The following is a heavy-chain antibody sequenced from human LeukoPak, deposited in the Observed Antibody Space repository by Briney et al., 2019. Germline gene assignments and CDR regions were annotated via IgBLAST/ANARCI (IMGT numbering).Heavy chain of an antibody. CDR2: SNSISGTI. CDR3: ARDESYAFDI. Sequence: PGGSLRLSCAASGFTFSTNSINWVRQAPGKGLEWVSYSNSISGTISYADSLKGRFTISRDSVKNLLYLQMNSLRDEDTSVYYCARDESYAFDIWGQGTVVTVSS. V-gene: IGHV3-48*02. CDR1: GFTFSTNS. J-gene: IGHJ3*02.